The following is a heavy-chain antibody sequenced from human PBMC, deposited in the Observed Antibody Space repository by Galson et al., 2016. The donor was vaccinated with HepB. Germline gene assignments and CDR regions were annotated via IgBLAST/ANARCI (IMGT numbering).Heavy chain of an antibody. V-gene: IGHV3-66*02. D-gene: IGHD2-21*01. J-gene: IGHJ6*04. CDR3: ARGFCGGTTCYGGFYYGMDV. CDR1: GFSVTSYY. CDR2: LYGIGIT. Sequence: SLRLSCAASGFSVTSYYMNWVRQAPGKGLEWVSVLYGIGITYYADYVQGRCTISCDDDQKTLFLQMDRLRPDDTATYFCARGFCGGTTCYGGFYYGMDVWGKGTRVIVSS.